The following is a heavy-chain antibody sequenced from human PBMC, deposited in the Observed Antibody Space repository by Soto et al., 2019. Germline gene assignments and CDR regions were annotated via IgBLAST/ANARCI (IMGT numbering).Heavy chain of an antibody. CDR1: GYTFTNYG. J-gene: IGHJ5*02. D-gene: IGHD4-4*01. CDR2: INADYGNT. CDR3: ARKSLSNFNWFDP. Sequence: GASXKVSCKASGYTFTNYGITWVRQAPGQGLEWMGWINADYGNTNYEQKFQGRVTMTTDTSTNTAYMELRSLRSDDTAVYYCARKSLSNFNWFDPWGQGTLVTVSS. V-gene: IGHV1-18*04.